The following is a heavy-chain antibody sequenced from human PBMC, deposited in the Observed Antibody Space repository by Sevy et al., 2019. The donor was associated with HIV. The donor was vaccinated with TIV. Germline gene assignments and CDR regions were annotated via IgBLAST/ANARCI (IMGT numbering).Heavy chain of an antibody. V-gene: IGHV4-30-4*01. CDR1: GGSISSGDYY. D-gene: IGHD3-16*01. J-gene: IGHJ3*02. Sequence: SETLSLACTVSGGSISSGDYYWSWIRQRPGKGLEWIGYIYNSGSAYYNPSLKSRVTISVDTSKNQFSLKLSSVTAADTAVYYCARGDDAFDIWGQGTMVTVSS. CDR3: ARGDDAFDI. CDR2: IYNSGSA.